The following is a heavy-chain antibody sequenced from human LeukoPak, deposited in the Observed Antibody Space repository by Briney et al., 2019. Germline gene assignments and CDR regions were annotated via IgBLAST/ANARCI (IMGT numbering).Heavy chain of an antibody. CDR1: GFTFSNAW. D-gene: IGHD3-10*01. CDR2: LKSKTDGGTT. CDR3: TTDGDYGSGSPDY. Sequence: GGSLRLSCAASGFTFSNAWMSWVRQAPGKGLERVGRLKSKTDGGTTDYAAPVKGRFTISRDDSKNTLYLQMNSLKTEDTAVYYCTTDGDYGSGSPDYWGQGTLVTVSS. V-gene: IGHV3-15*01. J-gene: IGHJ4*02.